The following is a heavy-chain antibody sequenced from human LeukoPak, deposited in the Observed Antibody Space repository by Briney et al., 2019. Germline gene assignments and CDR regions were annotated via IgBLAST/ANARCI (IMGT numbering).Heavy chain of an antibody. V-gene: IGHV4-59*12. J-gene: IGHJ5*02. CDR3: ARRTIAAAGPEGNWFDP. D-gene: IGHD6-13*01. CDR1: GGSISSYY. Sequence: PSETLSLTCTVSGGSISSYYWSWIRQPPGKGLEWIGYIYYSGSTNYNPSLKSRVTISVDTSKNQFSLKLSSVTAADTAVYYCARRTIAAAGPEGNWFDPWGQGTLVTVSS. CDR2: IYYSGST.